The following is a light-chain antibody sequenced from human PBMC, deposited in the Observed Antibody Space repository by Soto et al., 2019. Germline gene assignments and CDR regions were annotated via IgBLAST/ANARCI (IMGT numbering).Light chain of an antibody. V-gene: IGKV3-11*01. J-gene: IGKJ5*01. CDR3: QQRFDWPIT. CDR1: QSIGGY. Sequence: EIVLTQSPVTLSLSPGERATLFCRASQSIGGYLAWYQQRPGQAPRLVIYDASYRATGIPFRFSGSGSGTDFTLTISSLEPEDVAVYYCQQRFDWPITFGQGTRLDI. CDR2: DAS.